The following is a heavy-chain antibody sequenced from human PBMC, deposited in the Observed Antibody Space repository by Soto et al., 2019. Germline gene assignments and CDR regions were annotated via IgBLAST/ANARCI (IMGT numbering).Heavy chain of an antibody. CDR3: AKDLSLWFGELYFDY. Sequence: GGSLRLSCAASGFTFSSYAMSWVRQAPGKGLEWVSAISGSGGSTYYADSVKGRFTISRDNSKNTLYLQMNSLRAEDTAVYYCAKDLSLWFGELYFDYWGQGTLVTVSS. V-gene: IGHV3-23*01. D-gene: IGHD3-10*01. CDR1: GFTFSSYA. J-gene: IGHJ4*02. CDR2: ISGSGGST.